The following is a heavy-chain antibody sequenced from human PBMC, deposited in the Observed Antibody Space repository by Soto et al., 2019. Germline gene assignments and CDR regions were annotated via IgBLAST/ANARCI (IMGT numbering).Heavy chain of an antibody. D-gene: IGHD3-22*01. CDR3: TRAFRYYYDSSGLADYYYYGMDV. Sequence: GGSLRLSCTASGFTFGDYAMSWFRQAPGKGLEWVGFIRSKAYGGTTEYAASVKGRFTISRDDSKSIAYLQINSLKTEDTAVYYCTRAFRYYYDSSGLADYYYYGMDVWGQGTTVTVSS. V-gene: IGHV3-49*03. J-gene: IGHJ6*02. CDR2: IRSKAYGGTT. CDR1: GFTFGDYA.